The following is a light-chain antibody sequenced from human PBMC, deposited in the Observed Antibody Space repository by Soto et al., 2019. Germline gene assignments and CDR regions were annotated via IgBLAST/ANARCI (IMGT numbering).Light chain of an antibody. CDR2: EVH. Sequence: QSVLTQPASVSGSPGQSITISCTGTSSDIGAYNYVSWYQQHPGKAPKLMIYEVHNRPSGVSNRFSGSKSGNTASLTISGLQPEDEADYYCSSLTTSDTLVFGAGTKVTVL. CDR3: SSLTTSDTLV. V-gene: IGLV2-14*01. CDR1: SSDIGAYNY. J-gene: IGLJ1*01.